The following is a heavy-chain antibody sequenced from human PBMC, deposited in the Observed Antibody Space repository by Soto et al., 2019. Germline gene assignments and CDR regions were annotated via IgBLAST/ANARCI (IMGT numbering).Heavy chain of an antibody. CDR1: GGSISSGDYY. Sequence: QVQLQESGPGLVKPSQTLSLTCTVSGGSISSGDYYWSWIRQPPGKGLEWIGYIYYSGSTYYNPSLKSRVTISVDTSKNQVSLKLSSVTAADTAVYYCARVPRERYDFWSGSDYYYGMDVWGQGTTVTVSS. CDR2: IYYSGST. V-gene: IGHV4-30-4*01. CDR3: ARVPRERYDFWSGSDYYYGMDV. J-gene: IGHJ6*02. D-gene: IGHD3-3*01.